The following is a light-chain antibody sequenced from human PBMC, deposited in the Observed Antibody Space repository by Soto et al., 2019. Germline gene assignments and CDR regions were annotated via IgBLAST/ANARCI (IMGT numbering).Light chain of an antibody. V-gene: IGLV2-14*01. CDR1: SSDVGAYNY. CDR2: DVT. Sequence: QSVLTQPASVSGSPGQSITISCTGTSSDVGAYNYVSWFQQHPGKAPKLMIYDVTNRPSGVSNRFSGSKSGNTASLTISGLQAEDEADYYCCSYTSSSTYVFRTGTKVTVL. CDR3: CSYTSSSTYV. J-gene: IGLJ1*01.